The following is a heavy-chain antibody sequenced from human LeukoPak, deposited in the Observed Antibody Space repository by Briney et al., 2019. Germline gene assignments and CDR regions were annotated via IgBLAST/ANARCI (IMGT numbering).Heavy chain of an antibody. CDR1: GFTFSSYG. V-gene: IGHV3-30*19. Sequence: PGGSLRLSCAASGFTFSSYGMHWVRQAPGKGLEWVAVISYDGSNKYYADSVKGRFTISRDNSKNTLYLQMNSLRAEDTAVYYCARDRKGYYYDSSGYDYWGQGTLVTVSS. CDR3: ARDRKGYYYDSSGYDY. CDR2: ISYDGSNK. J-gene: IGHJ4*02. D-gene: IGHD3-22*01.